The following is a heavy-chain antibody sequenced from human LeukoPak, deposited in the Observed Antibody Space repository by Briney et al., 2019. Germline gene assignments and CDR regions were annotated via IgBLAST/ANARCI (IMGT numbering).Heavy chain of an antibody. CDR3: ARVSEAAAGTRWAGNWFDP. CDR2: INPNSGGT. D-gene: IGHD6-13*01. CDR1: GYTFTGYY. J-gene: IGHJ5*02. V-gene: IGHV1-2*02. Sequence: GASVKVSCKASGYTFTGYYMHWVRQAPGQGLEWMGWINPNSGGTNYAQKFQGRVTMTRDTSISTAYMELSRLRSDDTAVYYCARVSEAAAGTRWAGNWFDPWGQGTLVTVSS.